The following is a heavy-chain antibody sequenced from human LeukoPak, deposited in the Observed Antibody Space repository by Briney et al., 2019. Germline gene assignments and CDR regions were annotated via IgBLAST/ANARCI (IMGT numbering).Heavy chain of an antibody. D-gene: IGHD5-12*01. CDR3: ARVYRWLHPNDAFDI. Sequence: ASVKVSCKASGYTFTGYYIHWVQQAPGQGLEWMGWIHSNSGGTNYEEKFQGRVTMTRDTSISTAYMELSRLRSDDTAVYYCARVYRWLHPNDAFDIWGQGTMVTVSS. V-gene: IGHV1-2*02. CDR2: IHSNSGGT. J-gene: IGHJ3*02. CDR1: GYTFTGYY.